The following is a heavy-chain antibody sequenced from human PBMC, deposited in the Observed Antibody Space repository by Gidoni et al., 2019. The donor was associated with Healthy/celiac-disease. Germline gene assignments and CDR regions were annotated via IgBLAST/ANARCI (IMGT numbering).Heavy chain of an antibody. V-gene: IGHV4-38-2*02. Sequence: QVQLQESGPGLVKPSETLSLTCTVSGYSISSGYYWGWIRQPPGKGLEWLGSIYHSGSTYYNPSLKSRVPISVDTSKNQFSLKLSSVTAADTAVYYCARSVVRGVIIRLGWFDPWGQGTLVTVSS. CDR2: IYHSGST. D-gene: IGHD3-10*01. J-gene: IGHJ5*02. CDR1: GYSISSGYY. CDR3: ARSVVRGVIIRLGWFDP.